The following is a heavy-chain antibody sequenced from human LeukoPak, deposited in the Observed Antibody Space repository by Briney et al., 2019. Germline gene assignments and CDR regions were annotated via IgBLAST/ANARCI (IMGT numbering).Heavy chain of an antibody. Sequence: SETLSLTCTVSGGSISSYYWSWIRQPPGKGLEWIGYIYYSGSTNYNPSLKSRVTISVDTSKNQFSLKLSSVTAADTAVYYCARLIDYYGMYVWGQGTTVTVSS. V-gene: IGHV4-59*01. CDR3: ARLIDYYGMYV. CDR2: IYYSGST. D-gene: IGHD3-16*01. CDR1: GGSISSYY. J-gene: IGHJ6*02.